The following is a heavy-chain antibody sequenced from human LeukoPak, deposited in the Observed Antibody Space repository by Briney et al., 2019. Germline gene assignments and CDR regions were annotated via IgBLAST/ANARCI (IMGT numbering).Heavy chain of an antibody. J-gene: IGHJ5*02. D-gene: IGHD2-21*02. CDR1: GYTLTELS. CDR2: FDPEDGET. Sequence: ASVKVSCKVSGYTLTELSMHWVRQAPGKGLEWMGGFDPEDGETIYAQKFQGRVTMTEDTSTDTAYMELSSLRSEDTAVYYCATACSGGDCYWSINWFDPWGQGTLVTVSS. V-gene: IGHV1-24*01. CDR3: ATACSGGDCYWSINWFDP.